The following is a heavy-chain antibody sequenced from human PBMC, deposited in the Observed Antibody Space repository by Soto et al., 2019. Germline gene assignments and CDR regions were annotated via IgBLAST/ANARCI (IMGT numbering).Heavy chain of an antibody. CDR3: ARGLLGWEKYYFDY. Sequence: SETLSLTCAVYGGSFSGYYWSWIRQPPGKGLEWIGGINHSGSTNYNPSLKSRVTISVDTSKNQFSLKLSSVTAADTAVYYCARGLLGWEKYYFDYWGQGTLVTVSS. V-gene: IGHV4-34*01. CDR1: GGSFSGYY. CDR2: INHSGST. J-gene: IGHJ4*02. D-gene: IGHD1-26*01.